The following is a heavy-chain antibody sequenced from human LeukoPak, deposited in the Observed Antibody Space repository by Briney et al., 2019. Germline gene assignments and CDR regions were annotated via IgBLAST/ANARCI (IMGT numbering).Heavy chain of an antibody. J-gene: IGHJ4*02. V-gene: IGHV1-24*01. Sequence: ASVKVSCKVSGYTLTELSMLWVRQAPGKGLEWMGGFDPEDGETIYAQKFQGRVTMTEDTSTDTAYMELSSLRSEDTAVYYCASHTSVLRYFDWPSNFDYWGQGTLVTVSS. D-gene: IGHD3-9*01. CDR3: ASHTSVLRYFDWPSNFDY. CDR2: FDPEDGET. CDR1: GYTLTELS.